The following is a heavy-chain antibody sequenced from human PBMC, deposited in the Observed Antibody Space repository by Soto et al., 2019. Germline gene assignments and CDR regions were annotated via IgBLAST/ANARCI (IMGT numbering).Heavy chain of an antibody. CDR3: GAASGAY. Sequence: EVQLVDSGGGLVKPGGSLRLSCAASGFTFSSYSMNWVRQAPGKGLEWVSSISRSSSYIYYADSVTGRFTISRDNATNSRFLQMNSLRDEDTAVYYCGAASGAYWGQGTLVTVSS. CDR1: GFTFSSYS. CDR2: ISRSSSYI. J-gene: IGHJ4*02. V-gene: IGHV3-21*01. D-gene: IGHD2-15*01.